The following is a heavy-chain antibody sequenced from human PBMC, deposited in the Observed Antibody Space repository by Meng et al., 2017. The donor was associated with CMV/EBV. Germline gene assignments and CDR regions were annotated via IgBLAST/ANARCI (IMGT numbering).Heavy chain of an antibody. D-gene: IGHD2-2*01. CDR2: INPNGGGT. CDR3: ARRIVVVPAAYLGY. Sequence: ASGYTLTGYYIHWARQATGQGPEWMGWINPNGGGTKYAQKFQGRVTMTLDTSISTAYMELSRLRSDDTAVYYCARRIVVVPAAYLGYWGQGTLVTVSS. CDR1: GYTLTGYY. V-gene: IGHV1-2*02. J-gene: IGHJ4*02.